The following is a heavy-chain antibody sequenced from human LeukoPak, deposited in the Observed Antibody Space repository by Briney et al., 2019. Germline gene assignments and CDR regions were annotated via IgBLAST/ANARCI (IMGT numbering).Heavy chain of an antibody. V-gene: IGHV1-24*01. J-gene: IGHJ6*02. CDR1: GYTLTELS. CDR2: FDPEDGET. Sequence: ASVKVSCKVSGYTLTELSMHWVRQAPGKGLEWMGGFDPEDGETIYAQKFQGRVTITADESTSTAYMELSSLRSEDTAVYYCARPSTALLYYYYGMDVWGQGTTVTVSS. D-gene: IGHD1-26*01. CDR3: ARPSTALLYYYYGMDV.